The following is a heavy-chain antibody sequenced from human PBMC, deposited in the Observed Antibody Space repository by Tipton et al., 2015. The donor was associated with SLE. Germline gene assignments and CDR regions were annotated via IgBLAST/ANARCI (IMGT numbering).Heavy chain of an antibody. Sequence: SLRLSCAASGFTFTTYDMHWVRQAPGKGLEWVAVISYDGSNKYCADSVKGRFTISRDNSKNTLYLQVNSLRAEDTAVYYCARVLGSFYGMDVWGQGTTVTVSS. CDR2: ISYDGSNK. CDR1: GFTFTTYD. CDR3: ARVLGSFYGMDV. V-gene: IGHV3-30*04. J-gene: IGHJ6*02.